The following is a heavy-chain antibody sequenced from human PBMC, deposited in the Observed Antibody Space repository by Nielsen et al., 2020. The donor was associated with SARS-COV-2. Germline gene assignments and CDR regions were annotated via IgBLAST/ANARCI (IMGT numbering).Heavy chain of an antibody. CDR2: IRSYSNEYAT. CDR1: GFTFSGSA. Sequence: GESLKISCVASGFTFSGSAMHWVRQASGKGLELLGRIRSYSNEYATAYAASVKGRFTISRDNSKNTLYLQMNSLRAEDTAVYYCAREGAGQDYYYGMDVWGQGTTVTVSS. D-gene: IGHD6-19*01. V-gene: IGHV3-73*01. J-gene: IGHJ6*02. CDR3: AREGAGQDYYYGMDV.